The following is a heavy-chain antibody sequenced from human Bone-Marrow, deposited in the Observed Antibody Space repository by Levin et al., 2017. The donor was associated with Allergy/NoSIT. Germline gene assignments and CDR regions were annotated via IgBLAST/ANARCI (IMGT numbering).Heavy chain of an antibody. CDR3: ARAPTLSASLGGIFDS. Sequence: GGSLRLSCVASGFDFNSHAMLWVRQAPGRGLQWVATISYDGSHIYYADSVRGRFAISRDNSKDTLFLQMTTLRNDTAVYYCARAPTLSASLGGIFDSWGQGTLVTVSS. D-gene: IGHD3-16*01. CDR1: GFDFNSHA. CDR2: ISYDGSHI. J-gene: IGHJ4*02. V-gene: IGHV3-30*09.